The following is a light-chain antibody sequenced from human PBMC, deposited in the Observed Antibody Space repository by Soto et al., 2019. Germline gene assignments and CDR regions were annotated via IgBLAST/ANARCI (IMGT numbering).Light chain of an antibody. J-gene: IGKJ2*01. Sequence: EIVLTQSPGTLSLSPGERATLSCRASQSVSSAYLAWYQQIPGQAPRLLIYGASSRDTGIPGRFSGSGSGTDFTLTISGLEPEDFAVYYCQQSGSSFYTFGEGTKQEIK. CDR3: QQSGSSFYT. V-gene: IGKV3-20*01. CDR2: GAS. CDR1: QSVSSAY.